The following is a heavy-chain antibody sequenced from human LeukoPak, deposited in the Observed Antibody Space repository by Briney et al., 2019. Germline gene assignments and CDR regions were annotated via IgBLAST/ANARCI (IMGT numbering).Heavy chain of an antibody. Sequence: PGGSLRLSCAASGFTFSSYSMNWVRQAPGKGLEWVSSISSSSSYIYYADSVKGRFTISRDNAKNSLYLQMNSLRAEDTAVYYCARSFGVVTIYFDYWGQGTLVTVSS. CDR1: GFTFSSYS. J-gene: IGHJ4*02. D-gene: IGHD3-3*01. CDR3: ARSFGVVTIYFDY. V-gene: IGHV3-21*01. CDR2: ISSSSSYI.